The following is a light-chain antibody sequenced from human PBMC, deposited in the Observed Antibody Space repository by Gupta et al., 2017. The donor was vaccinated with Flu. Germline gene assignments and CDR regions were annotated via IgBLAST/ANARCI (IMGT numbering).Light chain of an antibody. V-gene: IGLV1-47*01. CDR2: RVN. J-gene: IGLJ1*01. CDR1: NFYIGNNY. Sequence: QSVLTQPPSVAGTPAQRVPISWSENNFYIGNNYVYWFQQLPGAAPRLLIYRVNERPSGVPDRFSASKYATSGALAISGLRSEDEGDYFCGAWDKSLNSFVFGTGTKVTVL. CDR3: GAWDKSLNSFV.